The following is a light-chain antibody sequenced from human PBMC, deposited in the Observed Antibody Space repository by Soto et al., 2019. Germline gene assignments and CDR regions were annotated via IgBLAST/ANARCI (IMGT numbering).Light chain of an antibody. CDR3: ATWDDSLNGVV. Sequence: QSVLTQPPSASGTPGQRVTISCSGSSSNIGSKTVNWYQQLPGTAPKLLMNSNNQRPSGVPDRFSGSKSGTSASLAISGLQSEDEADYYCATWDDSLNGVVFGGGTKVTVL. J-gene: IGLJ2*01. V-gene: IGLV1-44*01. CDR1: SSNIGSKT. CDR2: SNN.